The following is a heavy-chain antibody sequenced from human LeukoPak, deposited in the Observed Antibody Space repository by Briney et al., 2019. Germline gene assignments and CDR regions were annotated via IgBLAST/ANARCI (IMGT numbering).Heavy chain of an antibody. CDR3: ARDPKLLTGDHSYYYAMDV. D-gene: IGHD7-27*01. Sequence: GGSLRLSCVGSGFTFRSHAMSWVRQAPEKGLEFVSGIYENGGTTYYADSVKGRFSISRDNSKNTLYLQMDSLRGEDTAVYYCARDPKLLTGDHSYYYAMDVWGQGTTVTVSS. V-gene: IGHV3-23*01. J-gene: IGHJ6*02. CDR2: IYENGGTT. CDR1: GFTFRSHA.